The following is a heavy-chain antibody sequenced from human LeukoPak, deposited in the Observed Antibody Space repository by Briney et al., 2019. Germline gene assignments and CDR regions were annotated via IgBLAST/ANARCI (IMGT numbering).Heavy chain of an antibody. V-gene: IGHV3-23*01. CDR1: GFTFSSYA. CDR3: AKVVAGYIDYYFDH. J-gene: IGHJ4*02. CDR2: ISGTGGTT. Sequence: GGSLRLSCAASGFTFSSYAMSWVRQAPGQGLEWVASISGTGGTTSYADSVEGRITISRDNSKNTLYLRMSSLRAGDTAVYYCAKVVAGYIDYYFDHWGQGILVTVSS. D-gene: IGHD5-12*01.